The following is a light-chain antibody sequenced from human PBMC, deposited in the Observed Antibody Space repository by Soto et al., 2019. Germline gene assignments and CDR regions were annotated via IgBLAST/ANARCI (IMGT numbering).Light chain of an antibody. CDR3: QQYNSYPLT. CDR1: QSISSW. V-gene: IGKV1-5*03. CDR2: KAS. Sequence: DIQMTQSPSTLSASVGDRVTLTCRASQSISSWLAWYQQKPGKAPKLLIYKASSLASGVPSRFSGSGSGTEFTLTISSLQPDDFAIYYCQQYNSYPLTFGGGTKVEIK. J-gene: IGKJ4*01.